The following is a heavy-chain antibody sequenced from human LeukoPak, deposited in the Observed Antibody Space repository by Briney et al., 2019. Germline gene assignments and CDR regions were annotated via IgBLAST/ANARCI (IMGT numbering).Heavy chain of an antibody. CDR2: IYSGGTT. V-gene: IGHV3-66*01. CDR1: GFTFSSYA. J-gene: IGHJ6*02. Sequence: GGSLRLSCAASGFTFSSYAMSWVRQAPGKGLEWVSVIYSGGTTYYADSVKGRFTISRDNSKNTLYLQMNSLRAEDTAVYYCARDRRDGSHYYYYYGMDVWGQGTTVTVSS. CDR3: ARDRRDGSHYYYYYGMDV. D-gene: IGHD2-21*02.